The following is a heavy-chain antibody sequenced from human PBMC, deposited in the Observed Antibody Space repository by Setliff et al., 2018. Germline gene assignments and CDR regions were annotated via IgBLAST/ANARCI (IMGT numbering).Heavy chain of an antibody. J-gene: IGHJ3*02. CDR2: IYPGDSDT. CDR1: EYSFTTYW. V-gene: IGHV5-51*01. Sequence: GESLTLSCKASEYSFTTYWIGWVRQMPGKGLEWMGIIYPGDSDTRYSPSFQGQVTISADKSINTAYLQWSSLKASDTAMYYCARRNTAMVYGFDIWGQGTMVTVS. CDR3: ARRNTAMVYGFDI. D-gene: IGHD5-18*01.